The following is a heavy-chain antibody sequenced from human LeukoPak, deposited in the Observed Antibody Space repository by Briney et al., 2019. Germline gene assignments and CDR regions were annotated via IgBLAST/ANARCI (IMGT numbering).Heavy chain of an antibody. V-gene: IGHV3-53*01. CDR1: GFTVSSNY. Sequence: PGGSLRLSCAASGFTVSSNYMSWVRQAPGKGLEWVSVIYSGGSTYYADSVKGRFTISRDNSKNTLYLQMNSLRAEDTAVYYCARASSSSSLDYWGQGTLVTVSS. CDR2: IYSGGST. D-gene: IGHD6-13*01. J-gene: IGHJ4*02. CDR3: ARASSSSSLDY.